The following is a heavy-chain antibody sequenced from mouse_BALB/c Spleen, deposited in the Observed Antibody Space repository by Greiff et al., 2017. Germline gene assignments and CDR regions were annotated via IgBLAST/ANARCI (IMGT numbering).Heavy chain of an antibody. J-gene: IGHJ4*01. CDR3: ARKWSYYAMDY. D-gene: IGHD1-1*02. Sequence: VQVVESGAELMKPGASVKISCKATGYTFSSYWIEWVKQRPGHGLEWIGEILPGSGSTNYNEKFKGKATFTADTSSNTAYMQLSSLTSEDSAVYYCARKWSYYAMDYWGQGTSVTVSS. V-gene: IGHV1-9*01. CDR1: GYTFSSYW. CDR2: ILPGSGST.